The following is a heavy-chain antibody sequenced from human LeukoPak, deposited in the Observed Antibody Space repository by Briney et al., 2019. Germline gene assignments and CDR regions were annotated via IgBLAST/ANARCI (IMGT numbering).Heavy chain of an antibody. CDR3: GRDTHLES. CDR1: GVSISSTSHA. CDR2: IYNSGSS. J-gene: IGHJ4*02. Sequence: SETLSLTCTVSGVSISSTSHAWGWSRQPPGKGLEWLGSIYNSGSSNYSPSLRSRVSISVDTSKNQFSLRLRSVTAADTAVYYCGRDTHLESWGQGILVTVFS. V-gene: IGHV4-39*01.